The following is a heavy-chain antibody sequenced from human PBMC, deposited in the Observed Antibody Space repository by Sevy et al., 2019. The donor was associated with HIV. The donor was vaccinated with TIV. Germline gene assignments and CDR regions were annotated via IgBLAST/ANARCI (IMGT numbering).Heavy chain of an antibody. CDR3: ARCSAHYRFYYGMDV. V-gene: IGHV3-30*04. CDR1: GFTISRYG. CDR2: ISNDGSKT. D-gene: IGHD3-22*01. J-gene: IGHJ6*02. Sequence: GGCLRLSCEASGFTISRYGLHCVRQAPGKGLEWMSGISNDGSKTEYADAVRGRFIISRDNSKNILHLQMSNLSPEDPAVYHCARCSAHYRFYYGMDVWGQGTLVSVSS.